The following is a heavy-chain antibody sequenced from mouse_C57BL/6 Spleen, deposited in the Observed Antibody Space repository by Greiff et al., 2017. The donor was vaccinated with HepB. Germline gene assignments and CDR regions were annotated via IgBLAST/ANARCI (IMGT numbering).Heavy chain of an antibody. Sequence: QVQLQQSGAELVRPGASVKVSCKASGYAFTNYLIEWVKQRPGQGLEWIGVINPGSGGTNYNEKFKGKATLTADKSSSTAYMQLSSLTSEDTAVYCCARRAERYWAMDYWGQGTSVTVSS. D-gene: IGHD1-1*01. J-gene: IGHJ4*01. CDR3: ARRAERYWAMDY. CDR2: INPGSGGT. V-gene: IGHV1-54*01. CDR1: GYAFTNYL.